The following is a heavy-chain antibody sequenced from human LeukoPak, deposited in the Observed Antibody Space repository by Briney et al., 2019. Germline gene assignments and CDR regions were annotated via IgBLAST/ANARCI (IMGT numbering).Heavy chain of an antibody. Sequence: GGSLRLSCAAPGFTFSSYGMHWVRQAPGKGLEWVAVISYDGSNKYYPDSVKGRFTISRDNSKNTLYLQMNSLRAEDTAVYYCAKVHLTYYYDSSGYGFQDYWGQGTLVTVSS. D-gene: IGHD3-22*01. V-gene: IGHV3-30*18. CDR3: AKVHLTYYYDSSGYGFQDY. CDR2: ISYDGSNK. J-gene: IGHJ4*02. CDR1: GFTFSSYG.